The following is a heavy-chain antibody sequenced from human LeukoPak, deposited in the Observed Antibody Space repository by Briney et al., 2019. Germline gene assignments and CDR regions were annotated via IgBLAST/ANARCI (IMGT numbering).Heavy chain of an antibody. D-gene: IGHD2-2*01. V-gene: IGHV3-66*01. J-gene: IGHJ3*02. CDR1: GFTFDDYG. CDR2: IYSGGST. Sequence: GGSLRLSCAASGFTFDDYGMSWVRQAPGKGLEWVSVIYSGGSTYYADSVKGRFTISRDNSKNTLYLQMNSLRAEDTAVYYCARFGTSEAFDIWGQGTMVTVSS. CDR3: ARFGTSEAFDI.